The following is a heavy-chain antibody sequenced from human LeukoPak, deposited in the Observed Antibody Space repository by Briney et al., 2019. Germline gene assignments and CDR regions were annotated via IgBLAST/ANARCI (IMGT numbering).Heavy chain of an antibody. V-gene: IGHV3-30*02. Sequence: GGSLRLPCAASGFTFSSYGMHWVRQAPGKGLEWVAFIRYDGSNKYYADSVKGRFTISRDNSKNTLYLQMNSLRAEDTAVYYCARNNYYGSGSYYVYWGQGTLVTVSS. CDR3: ARNNYYGSGSYYVY. CDR1: GFTFSSYG. CDR2: IRYDGSNK. J-gene: IGHJ4*02. D-gene: IGHD3-10*01.